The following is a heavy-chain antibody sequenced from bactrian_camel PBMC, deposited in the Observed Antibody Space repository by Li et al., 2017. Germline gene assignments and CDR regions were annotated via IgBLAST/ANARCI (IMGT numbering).Heavy chain of an antibody. CDR2: IYFLGGVT. D-gene: IGHD3*01. V-gene: IGHV3-3*01. J-gene: IGHJ4*01. CDR3: AAGRVCVDLGRGRPDY. Sequence: HVQLVESGGDSVQAGDSLRLSCVASGNGVSRNDCMGWFRQAPGKERKWLGHIYFLGGVTAYDDSVRGRITISQDTAKSTVFLQMNNMKPEDTAMYYCAAGRVCVDLGRGRPDYWGQGTQVTVS. CDR1: GNGVSRND.